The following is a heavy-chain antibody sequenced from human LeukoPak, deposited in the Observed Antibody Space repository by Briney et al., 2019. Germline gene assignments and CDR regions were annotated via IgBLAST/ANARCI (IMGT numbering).Heavy chain of an antibody. V-gene: IGHV1-69*01. J-gene: IGHJ5*02. CDR1: GGTFSRYS. Sequence: VASVKVSCKASGGTFSRYSISWVRQAPGQGLEWMGGIIPIFGTANYAQKFQGRVTITADESTSTAYMELSSLRSEDTAVYYCARDSNPQGSSVMGGYNLWGQGTLVTVSS. CDR3: ARDSNPQGSSVMGGYNL. CDR2: IIPIFGTA. D-gene: IGHD5-12*01.